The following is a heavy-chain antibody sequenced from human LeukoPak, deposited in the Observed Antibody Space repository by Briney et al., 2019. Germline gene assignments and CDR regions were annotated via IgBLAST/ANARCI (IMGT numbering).Heavy chain of an antibody. V-gene: IGHV3-23*01. CDR1: GFTFSSYG. D-gene: IGHD6-19*01. CDR3: AKGTAVAVNYYYYMDV. Sequence: QPGGSLRLSCAASGFTFSSYGMSWVRQAPGKGLEWVSAISGSGGSTYYADSVKGRFTISRDNSKNTLYLQMNSLRAEDTAVYYCAKGTAVAVNYYYYMDVWGKGTTVTISS. CDR2: ISGSGGST. J-gene: IGHJ6*03.